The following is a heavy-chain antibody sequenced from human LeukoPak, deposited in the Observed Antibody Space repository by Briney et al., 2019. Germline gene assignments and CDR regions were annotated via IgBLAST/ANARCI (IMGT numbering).Heavy chain of an antibody. D-gene: IGHD5-12*01. Sequence: SETLSLTCTVSGYAISSGYYWGWIRQTPGKGLEWIARIYHDGSTHYNPSLKSRVTMSVDTSKNQFSLKLSSVTAADTAVYYCARLGATYPADYWGQGTLVTVSS. CDR1: GYAISSGYY. J-gene: IGHJ4*02. CDR2: IYHDGST. CDR3: ARLGATYPADY. V-gene: IGHV4-38-2*02.